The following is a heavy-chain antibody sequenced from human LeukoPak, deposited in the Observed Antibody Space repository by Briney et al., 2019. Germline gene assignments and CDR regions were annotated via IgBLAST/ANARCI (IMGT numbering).Heavy chain of an antibody. J-gene: IGHJ6*02. CDR2: TNHNGNVN. V-gene: IGHV3-7*03. Sequence: PWGSLRLSCAASGFTFSSYWMNWARQAPGKGLEWVASTNHNGNVNYYVDSVKGRFTISRDNAKNSLYLQMSNLRAEDTAVYFCARGGGLDVWGQGATVTVSS. CDR1: GFTFSSYW. CDR3: ARGGGLDV. D-gene: IGHD3-16*01.